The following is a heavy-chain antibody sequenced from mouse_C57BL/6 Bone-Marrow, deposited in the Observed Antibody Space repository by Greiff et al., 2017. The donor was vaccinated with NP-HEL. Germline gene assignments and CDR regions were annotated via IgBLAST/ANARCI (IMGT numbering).Heavy chain of an antibody. J-gene: IGHJ4*01. V-gene: IGHV1-69*01. Sequence: VQLVESGAELVMPGASVTLSCAASGYTFTSYWMHWVKQRPGQGLEWIGEIDPSDSSTNYNQKFKGKSTLTVDKSSSTAYMQLSSLTSEDSAVYYCARSETVVANYAMDYWGQGTSVTVSS. CDR2: IDPSDSST. D-gene: IGHD1-1*01. CDR3: ARSETVVANYAMDY. CDR1: GYTFTSYW.